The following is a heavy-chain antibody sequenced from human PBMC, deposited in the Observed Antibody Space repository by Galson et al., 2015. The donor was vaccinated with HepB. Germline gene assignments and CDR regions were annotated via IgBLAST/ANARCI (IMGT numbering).Heavy chain of an antibody. D-gene: IGHD3-10*01. CDR2: IYTSGAA. CDR1: GDSVISGSY. J-gene: IGHJ3*02. CDR3: VRQTSTGITADFGI. Sequence: TLSLTCTVSGDSVISGSYWSWIRQPAGRGLEWVGRIYTSGAANYSPSLQSRATISLNASKNLFSLNLRSVTAADTAIYYCVRQTSTGITADFGIWGQGTMVSVSS. V-gene: IGHV4-61*02.